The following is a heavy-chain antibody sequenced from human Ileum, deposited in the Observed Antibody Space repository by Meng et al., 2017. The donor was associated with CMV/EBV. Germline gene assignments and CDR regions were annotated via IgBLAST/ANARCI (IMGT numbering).Heavy chain of an antibody. CDR3: ARDSRGFLDF. Sequence: ESLKISCAASGFTFSSYWMHWVRQSPGKGLEFIGNIYDRGTPSYKSSLRSRVTIAQDTSKNQFSLKLNSVTAADTATYYCARDSRGFLDFWGQGILVTVSS. CDR1: GFTFSSYW. J-gene: IGHJ4*02. V-gene: IGHV4-59*01. D-gene: IGHD5-12*01. CDR2: IYDRGTP.